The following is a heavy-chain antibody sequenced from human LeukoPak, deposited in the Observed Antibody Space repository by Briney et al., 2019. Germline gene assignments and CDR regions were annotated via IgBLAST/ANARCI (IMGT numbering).Heavy chain of an antibody. D-gene: IGHD2-15*01. CDR1: GSILSHSA. CDR3: ARGTSDGPVAQLDH. Sequence: PGGSLRLFCAASGSILSHSAMQWVRQAPGKGREWVSVICHDGSEEDYVDSVKGRFTISRDNSQNTLYLQMNSLRVEDTAGYYCARGTSDGPVAQLDHWGRGTLVTVTS. V-gene: IGHV3-33*01. J-gene: IGHJ4*02. CDR2: ICHDGSEE.